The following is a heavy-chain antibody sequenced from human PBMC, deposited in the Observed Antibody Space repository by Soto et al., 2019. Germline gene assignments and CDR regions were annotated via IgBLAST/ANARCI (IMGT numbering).Heavy chain of an antibody. Sequence: QVQLVESGGGVVQPGRSLRLSCAASGFTFSSYGMHWVRQAPGKGLEWVAVIWYDGSNKYYADSVKGRFTISRDNSKNTVELQMNSLRAEDTAVYYCARARYGDYMVWYFGLWGRGTLVTVSS. CDR3: ARARYGDYMVWYFGL. CDR2: IWYDGSNK. CDR1: GFTFSSYG. V-gene: IGHV3-33*01. D-gene: IGHD4-17*01. J-gene: IGHJ2*01.